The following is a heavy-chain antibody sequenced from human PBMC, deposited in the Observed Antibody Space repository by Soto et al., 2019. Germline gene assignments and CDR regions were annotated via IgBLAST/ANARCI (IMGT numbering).Heavy chain of an antibody. CDR1: GFTFSSYA. CDR2: ISVSGDSR. J-gene: IGHJ4*02. V-gene: IGHV3-23*01. CDR3: ATIFRYGAPEY. Sequence: EVQLLESGGGLVQPVGSLRLSCATSGFTFSSYAMSWVRQDPVKGLEWVSGISVSGDSRYDADSVKGRFTISRDNSKNTLYLQMNCMRAEDTAVYYWATIFRYGAPEYWGQGVLVTVSS. D-gene: IGHD1-26*01.